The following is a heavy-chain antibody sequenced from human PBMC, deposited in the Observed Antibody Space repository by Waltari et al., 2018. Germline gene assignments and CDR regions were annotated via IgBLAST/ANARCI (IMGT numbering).Heavy chain of an antibody. CDR2: IIPIVGTA. CDR3: ARGGGGLRTMVQADAFDI. D-gene: IGHD3-10*01. J-gene: IGHJ3*02. V-gene: IGHV1-69*05. Sequence: QVQLVQSGAEVKKPGSSVKVSCKASGGTFSSYAISWVRQAPGQGLEWMGGIIPIVGTANYAQKFQGRVTITTDESTSTAYMELSSLRSEDTAVYYCARGGGGLRTMVQADAFDIWGQGTMVTVSS. CDR1: GGTFSSYA.